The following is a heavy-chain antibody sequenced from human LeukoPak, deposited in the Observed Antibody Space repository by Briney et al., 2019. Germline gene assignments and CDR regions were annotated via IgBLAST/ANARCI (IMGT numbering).Heavy chain of an antibody. Sequence: GASVKVSCKASGGTFSSYAISWVRQAPGQGLEWMGRIIPILGIANYAQKLQGRVTMTEDTSTDTAYMELSSLRSEDTAVYYCATGESGYMDVWGKGTTVTVSS. J-gene: IGHJ6*03. CDR1: GGTFSSYA. CDR2: IIPILGIA. CDR3: ATGESGYMDV. V-gene: IGHV1-69*04. D-gene: IGHD3-10*01.